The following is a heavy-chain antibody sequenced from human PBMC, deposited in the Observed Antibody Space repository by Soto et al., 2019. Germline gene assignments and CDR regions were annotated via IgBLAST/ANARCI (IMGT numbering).Heavy chain of an antibody. CDR2: IYYSGST. Sequence: QVQLQESGPGLVKPSETLSLTCTVSGGSISSYYWSWIRQPPGKGLEWIGYIYYSGSTNYNPSLKSRVTISVDTSKNQFSLKLSSVTAADTAVYYCARSRYYYDSSGEDNWFDPWGQGTLVTVSS. CDR3: ARSRYYYDSSGEDNWFDP. CDR1: GGSISSYY. J-gene: IGHJ5*02. D-gene: IGHD3-22*01. V-gene: IGHV4-59*01.